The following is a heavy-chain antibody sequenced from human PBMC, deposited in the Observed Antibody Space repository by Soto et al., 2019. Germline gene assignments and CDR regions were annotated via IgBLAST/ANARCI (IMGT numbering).Heavy chain of an antibody. CDR1: GFTFSSYA. Sequence: GGSLRLSCAASGFTFSSYAMSWVRQAPGKGLEWVSAISGSGGSTYYADSVKGRFTISRDNSKNTLYLQMNSLRAEDTAVYYCARGVGMITFGGVIVIPGFDYWGQGTLVTVSS. CDR3: ARGVGMITFGGVIVIPGFDY. CDR2: ISGSGGST. D-gene: IGHD3-16*02. V-gene: IGHV3-23*01. J-gene: IGHJ4*02.